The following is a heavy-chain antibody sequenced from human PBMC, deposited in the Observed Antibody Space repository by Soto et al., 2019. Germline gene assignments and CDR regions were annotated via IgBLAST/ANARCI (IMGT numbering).Heavy chain of an antibody. Sequence: EVQLQESGGGAVQRGESLIVSCVASGFTVRNQWMHWVRQVLGKGLVWVCRINGDGTRASYADFVKGRFTISRDNAQNLLILQLNGRRVDDTGVYYCARGGAAGRGDAIDIWGPGTTVAVSS. CDR3: ARGGAAGRGDAIDI. J-gene: IGHJ6*01. V-gene: IGHV3-74*01. CDR2: INGDGTRA. CDR1: GFTVRNQW. D-gene: IGHD3-10*01.